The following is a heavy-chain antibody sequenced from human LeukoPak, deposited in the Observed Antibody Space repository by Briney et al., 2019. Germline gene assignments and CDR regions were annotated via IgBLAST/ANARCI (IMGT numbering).Heavy chain of an antibody. V-gene: IGHV4-59*01. CDR3: ARAYYYGSGSYAFDI. Sequence: PSETLSLSCTVSGGSIRSYYWSWIRQPPGKGLECIGYIYYIGSTNYNPSLKSRVTISLDTSKSQFSLKLTSVTPADTAVYYCARAYYYGSGSYAFDIWGQGTMVTVSS. D-gene: IGHD3-10*01. J-gene: IGHJ3*02. CDR1: GGSIRSYY. CDR2: IYYIGST.